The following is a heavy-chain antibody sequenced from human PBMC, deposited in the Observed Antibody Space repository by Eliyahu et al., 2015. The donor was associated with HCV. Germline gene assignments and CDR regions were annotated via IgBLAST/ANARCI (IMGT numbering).Heavy chain of an antibody. CDR1: GYTFTGYY. Sequence: QVQLVQSGAEVKKPGASVKVSCKASGYTFTGYYMHWVRQAPGQGLEWMGRINPNSGGTNYAQKFQGRVTMTRDTSISTAYMELSRLRSDDTAVYYCARGDHIYIRGVIIPYFDYWGQGTLVTVSS. V-gene: IGHV1-2*06. CDR3: ARGDHIYIRGVIIPYFDY. CDR2: INPNSGGT. J-gene: IGHJ4*02. D-gene: IGHD3-10*01.